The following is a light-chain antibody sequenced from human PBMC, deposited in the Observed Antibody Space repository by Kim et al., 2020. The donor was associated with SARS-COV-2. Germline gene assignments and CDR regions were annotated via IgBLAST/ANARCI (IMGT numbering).Light chain of an antibody. Sequence: EIVLTQSPDTLSLSPGASATLSCRASQSVSSFLAWYQQKPGQAPRLLISETSKRATGVPARFSGSGTGTDFTLSISSLELDDFAVYYCQQRSKWPPTFGQGTRLEIK. CDR2: ETS. CDR3: QQRSKWPPT. J-gene: IGKJ5*01. CDR1: QSVSSF. V-gene: IGKV3-11*01.